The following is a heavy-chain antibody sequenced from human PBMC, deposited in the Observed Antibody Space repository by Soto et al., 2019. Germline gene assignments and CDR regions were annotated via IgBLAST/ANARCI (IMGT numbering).Heavy chain of an antibody. V-gene: IGHV1-69*06. CDR3: ARRKLWFGELRYYGMDV. CDR2: IIPIFGTA. J-gene: IGHJ6*02. CDR1: GGTFSSYA. D-gene: IGHD3-10*01. Sequence: GASVKVSCKASGGTFSSYAISWVRQAPGQGLEWMGGIIPIFGTANYAQKFQGRVTITADKSTSTAYMELSSLRSEDTAVYYCARRKLWFGELRYYGMDVWGQGTTVTVSS.